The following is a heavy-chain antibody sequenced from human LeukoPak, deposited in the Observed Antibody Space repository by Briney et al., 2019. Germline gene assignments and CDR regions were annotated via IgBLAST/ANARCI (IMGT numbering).Heavy chain of an antibody. D-gene: IGHD6-6*01. Sequence: PGGSLRLSCGGSGFTFSHYAMSWVRQAPGKGLEWLSCIGGSGGSTSYSDSVNGRFTISRDNSKNTLYLQMTSLRADDTAVYYCAKEASSIAPDYCFDYWGRGTLVTVSS. CDR3: AKEASSIAPDYCFDY. J-gene: IGHJ4*02. CDR1: GFTFSHYA. CDR2: IGGSGGST. V-gene: IGHV3-23*01.